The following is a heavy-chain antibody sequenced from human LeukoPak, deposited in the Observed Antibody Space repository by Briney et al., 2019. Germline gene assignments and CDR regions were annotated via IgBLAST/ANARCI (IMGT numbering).Heavy chain of an antibody. Sequence: PGGSLRLSCAASGFTFSDYYMSWIRQALGKGLEWVSYISSSSSYTNYADSVKGRFTISRDNAKNSLYLQMNSLRAEDTAVYYCARVMAATGTTVDYWGQGTLVTVSS. CDR2: ISSSSSYT. J-gene: IGHJ4*02. CDR3: ARVMAATGTTVDY. V-gene: IGHV3-11*05. CDR1: GFTFSDYY. D-gene: IGHD1-1*01.